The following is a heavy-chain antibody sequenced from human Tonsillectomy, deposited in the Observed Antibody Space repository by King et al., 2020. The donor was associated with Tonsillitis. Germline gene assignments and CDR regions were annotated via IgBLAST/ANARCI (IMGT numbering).Heavy chain of an antibody. V-gene: IGHV2-70*04. CDR2: IDWDDEK. J-gene: IGHJ5*02. CDR3: TRSQAGSNWFDP. CDR1: GFSLSTDEMR. Sequence: TLKESGPALVKPTQTLTLTCTFSGFSLSTDEMRVSWVRQPPGKALEWLARIDWDDEKLYSNSLKTRLTIARDTSKNQVVLRMTNMDPGDTATYYCTRSQAGSNWFDPWGRGTLVTVSS.